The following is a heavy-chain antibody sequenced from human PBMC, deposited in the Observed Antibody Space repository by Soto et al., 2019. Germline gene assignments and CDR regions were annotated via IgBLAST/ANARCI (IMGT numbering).Heavy chain of an antibody. Sequence: EVQLVESGGGLVKPGGSLRLSCAASGFTFSSYSMNWVRQAPGKGLEWVSSISTSSSYIYYADSMKGRFTISRDNAKNSLYLQMNSLRAEDTAVHFCARELHDYVSSRFDPWGQGTLVTVPS. CDR1: GFTFSSYS. J-gene: IGHJ5*02. D-gene: IGHD3-16*01. CDR3: ARELHDYVSSRFDP. CDR2: ISTSSSYI. V-gene: IGHV3-21*01.